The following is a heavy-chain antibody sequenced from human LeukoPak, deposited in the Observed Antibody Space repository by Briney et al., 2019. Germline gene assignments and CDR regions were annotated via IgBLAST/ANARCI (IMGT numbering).Heavy chain of an antibody. CDR2: INPNSGDT. CDR1: GYTFTGYY. V-gene: IGHV1-2*02. CDR3: ARPKYSSSWDAFDI. D-gene: IGHD6-13*01. Sequence: ASLKASCKASGYTFTGYYIHWVRQAPGQGREWMGWINPNSGDTKYAQKFQGRVTVTRDTSISTAYMELSRLRSDDTAVYYCARPKYSSSWDAFDIWGPGTMVTVSS. J-gene: IGHJ3*02.